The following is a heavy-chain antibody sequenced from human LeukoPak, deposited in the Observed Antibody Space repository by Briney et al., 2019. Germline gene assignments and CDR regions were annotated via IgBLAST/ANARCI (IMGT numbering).Heavy chain of an antibody. CDR1: GYSISSGYY. CDR2: IYHSGST. CDR3: AREWNGNYFDY. D-gene: IGHD1-1*01. J-gene: IGHJ4*02. Sequence: SETLSLTCDVSGYSISSGYYWGWIRQPPGKGLEWIGSIYHSGSTYYNPSLKSRVTISVDTSKNQFSLKLSSVTAADTAVYYCAREWNGNYFDYWGQATLVTVSS. V-gene: IGHV4-38-2*02.